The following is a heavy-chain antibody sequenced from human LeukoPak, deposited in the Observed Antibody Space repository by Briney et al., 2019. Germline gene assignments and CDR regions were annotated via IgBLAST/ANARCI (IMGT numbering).Heavy chain of an antibody. J-gene: IGHJ4*02. V-gene: IGHV1-8*01. Sequence: ASVKVSCKASGYTFTSDDINWVRQATGQGLEWMGWVNPNSGNTGYAQNFQGRVTMTTNTSITTAYMELSSLRSEDTAVYYCARASETWMVTAIKDYYFDYWGQGTLVTVAS. CDR3: ARASETWMVTAIKDYYFDY. CDR2: VNPNSGNT. CDR1: GYTFTSDD. D-gene: IGHD2-21*02.